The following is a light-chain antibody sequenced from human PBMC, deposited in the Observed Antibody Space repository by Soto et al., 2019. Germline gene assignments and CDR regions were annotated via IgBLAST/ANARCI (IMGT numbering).Light chain of an antibody. Sequence: EIVSTHSPGSLSLSPGERATLSCMASQSVASSHLAWYRQKPGQTPRLLIYDASSSATGIPDRISGSGSGTDFTLTISRLEHEDFAVYYCQQYGSAPFTFGHGTKVDIK. CDR2: DAS. CDR3: QQYGSAPFT. CDR1: QSVASSH. V-gene: IGKV3-20*01. J-gene: IGKJ3*01.